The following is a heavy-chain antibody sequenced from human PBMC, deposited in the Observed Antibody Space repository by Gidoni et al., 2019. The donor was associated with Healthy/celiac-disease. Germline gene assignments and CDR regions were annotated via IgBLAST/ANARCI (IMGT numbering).Heavy chain of an antibody. CDR3: ARGANYWYFDL. V-gene: IGHV4-39*01. CDR1: GVSISSSSYY. Sequence: QLQLQESGPGLVRPSETLSLTCTVSGVSISSSSYYWGWFRQPPGKGLEWIGSIYYSGSTYYNPSVKSRVTISVDTSKNQFSLKLSSVTAADTAVYYCARGANYWYFDLWGRGTLVTVSS. D-gene: IGHD1-26*01. CDR2: IYYSGST. J-gene: IGHJ2*01.